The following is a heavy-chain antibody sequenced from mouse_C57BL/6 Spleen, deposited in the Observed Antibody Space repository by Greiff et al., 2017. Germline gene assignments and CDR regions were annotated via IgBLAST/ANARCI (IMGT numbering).Heavy chain of an antibody. J-gene: IGHJ2*01. CDR2: IYPSDSET. CDR3: ERSPLYYFDY. CDR1: GYTFTSYW. V-gene: IGHV1-61*01. Sequence: QVQLQQPGAELVRPGSSVTLSCTASGYTFTSYWMDWVKQRPGQGLEWIGNIYPSDSETHYNQTFKDKATLTVDKSSSTAYMQLSSLTSEDSAVYYCERSPLYYFDYWGQGTTLTVSS.